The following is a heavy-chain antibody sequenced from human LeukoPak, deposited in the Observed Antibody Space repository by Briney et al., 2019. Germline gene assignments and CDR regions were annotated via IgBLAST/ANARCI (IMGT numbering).Heavy chain of an antibody. CDR1: GFTFRSYG. J-gene: IGHJ4*02. D-gene: IGHD2-15*01. Sequence: GGSLRLSCAVSGFTFRSYGVLWVRQAPGKGLEWVALIGYDGTNEYYADSVKGRFTISRDNSKNTLYLQMKSLRAEDPAVYYYAKVFYCIRTCYNSPSLDYWGQGTLVTVSS. CDR2: IGYDGTNE. CDR3: AKVFYCIRTCYNSPSLDY. V-gene: IGHV3-30*02.